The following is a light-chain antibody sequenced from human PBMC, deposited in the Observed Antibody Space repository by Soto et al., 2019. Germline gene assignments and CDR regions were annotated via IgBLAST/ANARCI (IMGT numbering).Light chain of an antibody. CDR3: QTWGTGIRV. CDR2: LNSDGSH. Sequence: QSVLTQSPSASASLGASVKLTCSLSSGHSSYAIAWHQQQPEKGPRYLMKLNSDGSHSKGDGIPDRFSGSSSGAERYLTIYSLQSEDEADYYYQTWGTGIRVFGGGTKLTVL. J-gene: IGLJ3*02. CDR1: SGHSSYA. V-gene: IGLV4-69*01.